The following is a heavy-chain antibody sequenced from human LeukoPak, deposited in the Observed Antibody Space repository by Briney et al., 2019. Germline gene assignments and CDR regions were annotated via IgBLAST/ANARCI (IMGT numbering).Heavy chain of an antibody. Sequence: GGSLRLSCAASGFTFSSYGITWVRQAPGKGLEWVGRIKSKTDGGTTGYAAPVKGRFTISRGDSKNTLYLQMNRLKTEDTALYYCTTDLRSWGQGALVTVSS. D-gene: IGHD3-16*02. CDR2: IKSKTDGGTT. CDR1: GFTFSSYG. J-gene: IGHJ4*02. CDR3: TTDLRS. V-gene: IGHV3-15*01.